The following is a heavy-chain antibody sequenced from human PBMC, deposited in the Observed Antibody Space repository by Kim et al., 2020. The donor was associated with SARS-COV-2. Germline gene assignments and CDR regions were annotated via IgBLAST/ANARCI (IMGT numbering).Heavy chain of an antibody. Sequence: SETLSLTCTVSGGSISTNDYYWGWIRQPPGKGLEWIGCIYYSGSTSYNPSLKSRVTISVDTSKNQFSLKLSSVTAADTAVYYCARAYYDLLSGFYTYNW. J-gene: IGHJ5*01. CDR2: IYYSGST. CDR1: GGSISTNDYY. D-gene: IGHD3-9*01. V-gene: IGHV4-39*01. CDR3: ARAYYDLLSGFYTYNW.